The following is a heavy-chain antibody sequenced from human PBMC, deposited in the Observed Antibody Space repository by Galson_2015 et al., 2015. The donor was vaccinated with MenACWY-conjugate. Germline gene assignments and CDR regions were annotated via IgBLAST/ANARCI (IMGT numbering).Heavy chain of an antibody. J-gene: IGHJ3*02. Sequence: SVKVSCKVSGYTLTELSMHWVRQAPGKGLEWMGGFDPEDGETIYAQKFQGRVTMTEDTSTDTAYMELSSLRSEDTAVYYCATLSKRGIKDAFDIWGQGTMVTVSS. CDR2: FDPEDGET. D-gene: IGHD6-13*01. CDR3: ATLSKRGIKDAFDI. V-gene: IGHV1-24*01. CDR1: GYTLTELS.